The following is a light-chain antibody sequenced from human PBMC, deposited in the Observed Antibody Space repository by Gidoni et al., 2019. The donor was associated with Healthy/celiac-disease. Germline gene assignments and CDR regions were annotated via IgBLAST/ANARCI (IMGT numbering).Light chain of an antibody. CDR3: QQYYSTPYT. V-gene: IGKV4-1*01. J-gene: IGKJ2*01. CDR1: QSVLYSSNNKNY. CDR2: SAS. Sequence: IVMTQSPDPLAVSLGERATINCQSTQSVLYSSNNKNYIAWYQQKPGQPPMLLIYSASTRRSGVPDRFSGSGSGTDFTLTSSSLQAEDVAVYYCQQYYSTPYTFGQGTKLEIK.